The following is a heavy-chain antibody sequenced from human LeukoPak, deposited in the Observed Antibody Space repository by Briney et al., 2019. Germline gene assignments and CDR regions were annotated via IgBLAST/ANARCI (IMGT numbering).Heavy chain of an antibody. D-gene: IGHD6-13*01. CDR1: GFTFSSYW. Sequence: PGGSLRLSCAASGFTFSSYWMHWVRQAPGKGLVWVSRINSDGSSTSYADSVKGRFTISRDNAKNTLYLQMNSLRAEDTAVYYCARAPRSSWYYFDYWGQGTLVTVSS. V-gene: IGHV3-74*01. J-gene: IGHJ4*02. CDR3: ARAPRSSWYYFDY. CDR2: INSDGSST.